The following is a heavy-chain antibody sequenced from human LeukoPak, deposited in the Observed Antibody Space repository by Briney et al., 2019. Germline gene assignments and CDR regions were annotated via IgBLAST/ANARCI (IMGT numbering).Heavy chain of an antibody. CDR2: INPSGGST. CDR1: GYTFTSYY. D-gene: IGHD3-22*01. J-gene: IGHJ4*02. CDR3: ARDSETQLYYYDSSGYCDY. Sequence: ASVKVSCKASGYTFTSYYMHWVRQAPGQGLEWMGIINPSGGSTSYAQKFQGRVTMARDTSTSTVYMELGSLRSEDTAVYYCARDSETQLYYYDSSGYCDYWGQGTLVTVSS. V-gene: IGHV1-46*01.